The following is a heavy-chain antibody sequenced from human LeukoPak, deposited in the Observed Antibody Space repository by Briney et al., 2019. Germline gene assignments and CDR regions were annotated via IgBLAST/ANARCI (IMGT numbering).Heavy chain of an antibody. Sequence: GRSLRLSCAASGFXFNTYAMHWVRQAPGKGLEWVAIISYDGGNKYYADSVKGRFTISRDNSKNTLSLQMNSLTAEDTAVYYCARARSYSSSWYGDYWGQGTLVTVSS. CDR2: ISYDGGNK. D-gene: IGHD6-13*01. CDR1: GFXFNTYA. CDR3: ARARSYSSSWYGDY. J-gene: IGHJ4*02. V-gene: IGHV3-30-3*01.